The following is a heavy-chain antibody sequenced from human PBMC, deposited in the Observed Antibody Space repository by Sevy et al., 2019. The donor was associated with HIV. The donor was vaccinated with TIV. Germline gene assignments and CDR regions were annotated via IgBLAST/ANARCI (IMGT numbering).Heavy chain of an antibody. CDR1: DGSFSGYY. J-gene: IGHJ5*02. V-gene: IGHV4-34*01. CDR2: INESGIT. CDR3: ARSPPVVVVPGAPSWFDP. Sequence: QSETLSLTCAVHDGSFSGYYWNWIRQLPGKGLEWIGEINESGITYYNPSLKSRVTISVDTSKKQFSVKLNSVTAADTAVYFCARSPPVVVVPGAPSWFDPWGQGTLVTVSS. D-gene: IGHD2-2*01.